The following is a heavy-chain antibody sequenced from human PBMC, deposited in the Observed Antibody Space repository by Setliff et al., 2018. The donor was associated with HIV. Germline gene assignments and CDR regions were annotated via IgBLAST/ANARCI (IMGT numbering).Heavy chain of an antibody. CDR2: ISYDGSNK. CDR1: GFTFSDYA. CDR3: ARCSTASAHSVSWFDP. V-gene: IGHV3-30*04. Sequence: PGGSLRLSCAASGFTFSDYAMHWVRQAPGKGLEWVAVISYDGSNKYYADSVKGRFTISRDNSKNTLYLQMNSLRAEDTAVYYCARCSTASAHSVSWFDPWGQGTLVTVSS. J-gene: IGHJ5*02. D-gene: IGHD2-2*01.